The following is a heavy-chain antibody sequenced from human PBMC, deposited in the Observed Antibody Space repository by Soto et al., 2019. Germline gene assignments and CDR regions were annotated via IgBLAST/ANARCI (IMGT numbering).Heavy chain of an antibody. CDR2: ISWNSGSI. J-gene: IGHJ4*02. D-gene: IGHD3-22*01. CDR3: AKDYYYDSSGFDY. CDR1: GFTFDDYA. Sequence: EVQLVESGGGLVQPGRSPRLSCAASGFTFDDYAMHWVRQAPGKGLEWVSGISWNSGSIGYADSVKGRFTISRDNAKNSLYLQMNSLRAEDTALYYCAKDYYYDSSGFDYWGQGTLVTVSS. V-gene: IGHV3-9*01.